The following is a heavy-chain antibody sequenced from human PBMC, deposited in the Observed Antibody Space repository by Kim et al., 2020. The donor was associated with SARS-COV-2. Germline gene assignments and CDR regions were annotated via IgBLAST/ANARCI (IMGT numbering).Heavy chain of an antibody. V-gene: IGHV3-30*18. CDR3: AKIGLGGTHDAFDI. D-gene: IGHD1-7*01. Sequence: GGSLRLSCAASGFTFSSYGMHWVRQAPGKGLEWVAAISYDGSNKYYADSVKGRFTISRDNSKNTLYLQMNSLRAEDTAVYYCAKIGLGGTHDAFDIWGQGTMVTVSS. J-gene: IGHJ3*02. CDR2: ISYDGSNK. CDR1: GFTFSSYG.